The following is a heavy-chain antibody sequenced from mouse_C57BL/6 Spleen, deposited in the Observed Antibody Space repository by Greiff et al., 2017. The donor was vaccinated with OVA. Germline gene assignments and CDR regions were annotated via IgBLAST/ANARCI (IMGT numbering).Heavy chain of an antibody. CDR1: GFTFSDYG. V-gene: IGHV5-15*01. Sequence: EVKVVESGGGLVQPGGSLKLSCAASGFTFSDYGMAWVRQAPRKGPEWVAFISNLAYSIYYADTVTGRFTISRENAKNTLYMEMSSLRSEDTAMYYCAREGDLLRGWYFDVWGTGTTVTVSS. CDR2: ISNLAYSI. D-gene: IGHD1-1*01. J-gene: IGHJ1*03. CDR3: AREGDLLRGWYFDV.